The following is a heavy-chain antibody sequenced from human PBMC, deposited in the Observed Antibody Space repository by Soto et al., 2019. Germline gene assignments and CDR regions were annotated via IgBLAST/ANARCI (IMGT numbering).Heavy chain of an antibody. V-gene: IGHV3-33*01. D-gene: IGHD4-4*01. CDR1: GFTFSSYG. CDR2: IWYDGSNK. J-gene: IGHJ4*02. Sequence: GGSLRLSCAASGFTFSSYGMHWVRQAPGKGLEWVAVIWYDGSNKYYADSVKGRFTISRDNSKNTLYLQMNSLRAEDTAVYYCARGWVYSNYENPDYWGQGTLVTVSS. CDR3: ARGWVYSNYENPDY.